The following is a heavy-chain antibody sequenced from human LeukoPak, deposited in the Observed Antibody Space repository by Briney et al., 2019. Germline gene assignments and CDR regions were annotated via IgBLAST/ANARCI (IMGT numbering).Heavy chain of an antibody. Sequence: ASVKVSCKTSADTLSGDDVHRVRQAPGQGLEWLGWLSPDDGFTGYAQDFQGRLTMTTDTTINTVFMELSGLKSEDTAVYYCATESVISISGVVFHYFDPWGQGTQVTVSS. V-gene: IGHV1-8*01. CDR1: ADTLSGDD. CDR2: LSPDDGFT. CDR3: ATESVISISGVVFHYFDP. D-gene: IGHD3-3*01. J-gene: IGHJ5*02.